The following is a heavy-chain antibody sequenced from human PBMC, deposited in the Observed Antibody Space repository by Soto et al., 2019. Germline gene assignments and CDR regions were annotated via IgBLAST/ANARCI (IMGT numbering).Heavy chain of an antibody. J-gene: IGHJ3*02. CDR3: ARGLRYFDWLLWDPFAI. CDR1: DGSLSGYS. D-gene: IGHD3-9*01. V-gene: IGHV4-34*01. Sequence: QLQLQQGGAGLLKPSDTLSLTCAVYDGSLSGYSWSWIRQPPGKGLAWIVEVNHSGSSNYNPSLKSRVTISEDTAKTQFSLKLSSGTSAYTAVYYWARGLRYFDWLLWDPFAISGDGRMVTVSS. CDR2: VNHSGSS.